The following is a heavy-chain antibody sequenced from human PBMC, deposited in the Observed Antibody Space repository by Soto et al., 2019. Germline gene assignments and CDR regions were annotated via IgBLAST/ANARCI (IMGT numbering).Heavy chain of an antibody. V-gene: IGHV1-58*01. D-gene: IGHD3-3*01. CDR3: AAGRDYDSWSGYLGKWFDP. J-gene: IGHJ5*02. CDR1: GFTFTSSA. CDR2: IVVGSGNT. Sequence: SVKVSCKASGFTFTSSAVQWVRQARGQRLEWIGWIVVGSGNTNYAQKFQERVTITRDMSTSTAYMELSSLRSEDTAVYYCAAGRDYDSWSGYLGKWFDPWGQGTLVSVSS.